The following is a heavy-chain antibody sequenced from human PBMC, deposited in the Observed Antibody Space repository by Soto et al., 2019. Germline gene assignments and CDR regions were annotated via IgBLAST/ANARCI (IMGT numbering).Heavy chain of an antibody. Sequence: PGGSLRLSCAASGFTFSSYGMHWARQAPGKGLEWVAVISYDGSNKYYADSVKGRFTISRDNSKNTLYLQMNSLRAEDTAVYYCAKVKRGYSYDNYYYYGMDVWGQGTTVTVSS. CDR1: GFTFSSYG. CDR3: AKVKRGYSYDNYYYYGMDV. V-gene: IGHV3-30*18. D-gene: IGHD5-18*01. J-gene: IGHJ6*02. CDR2: ISYDGSNK.